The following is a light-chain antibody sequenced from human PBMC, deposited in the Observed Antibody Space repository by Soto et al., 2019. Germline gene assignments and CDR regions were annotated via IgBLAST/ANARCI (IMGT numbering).Light chain of an antibody. V-gene: IGKV3-20*01. CDR3: QHYGSSPPEIT. CDR1: QKVSSSY. J-gene: IGKJ5*01. CDR2: DAS. Sequence: EIVLTQSPGTLSLSPGERATLSCRASQKVSSSYLAWYQQKPGQAPRLLIYDASRRATGIPDRFSGTGSGTDFTLTIRRLELEDFAVYYCQHYGSSPPEITFGQGTRREIK.